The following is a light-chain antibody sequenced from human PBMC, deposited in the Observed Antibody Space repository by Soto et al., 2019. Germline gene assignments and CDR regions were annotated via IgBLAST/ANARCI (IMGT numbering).Light chain of an antibody. CDR1: QSVSSH. V-gene: IGKV3-11*01. Sequence: EIVLTQSPATLSLSPGERATLSCRAGQSVSSHLAWYQQKPGQAPRLLIYDASNRATGTPDRFSGSGSGTDFTLTISSLEPEDFAVYYCQERTNWPPSWTVGQGTKVDSK. CDR2: DAS. CDR3: QERTNWPPSWT. J-gene: IGKJ1*01.